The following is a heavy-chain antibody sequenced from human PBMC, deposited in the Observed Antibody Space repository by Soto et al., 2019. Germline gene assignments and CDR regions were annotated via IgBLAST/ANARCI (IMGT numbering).Heavy chain of an antibody. CDR2: ISRDGDST. Sequence: GGSLRHSCSASGFIFSNYAMHWVRQAPGKGLEYVSAISRDGDSTYYADSVKGRLTISRDNAKNTLYLQMNSLRAEDTAVYYCAKSWGPSPPFARVSHPFNWFDPCAQGTLVPGSS. CDR3: AKSWGPSPPFARVSHPFNWFDP. V-gene: IGHV3-64*04. D-gene: IGHD2-21*01. J-gene: IGHJ5*02. CDR1: GFIFSNYA.